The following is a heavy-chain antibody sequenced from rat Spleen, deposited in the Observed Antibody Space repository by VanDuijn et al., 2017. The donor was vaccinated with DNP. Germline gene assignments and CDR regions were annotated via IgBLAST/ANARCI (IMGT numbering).Heavy chain of an antibody. J-gene: IGHJ2*01. CDR1: GFTFSDYY. V-gene: IGHV5-22*01. Sequence: EVQLVESGGGLVQPGRSLKLSCAASGFTFSDYYMAWVRQAPGKGLEWVAYIGSPAYAPYHGDSVKGRFTISRDNAKSTLYLQMNSLRSEDMATYYCARWNSGHFDYWGQGVMVPVSS. CDR3: ARWNSGHFDY. D-gene: IGHD4-3*01. CDR2: IGSPAYAP.